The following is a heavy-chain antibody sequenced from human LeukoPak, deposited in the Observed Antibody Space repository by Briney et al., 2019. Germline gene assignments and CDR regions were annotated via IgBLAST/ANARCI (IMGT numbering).Heavy chain of an antibody. CDR1: GFTFDDYA. CDR2: ISWNSGSI. CDR3: AKDILDGDYANDAFDI. D-gene: IGHD4-17*01. J-gene: IGHJ3*02. V-gene: IGHV3-9*03. Sequence: PGRSLRLSCAASGFTFDDYAMHWARQAPGKGLEWVSGISWNSGSIGYADSVKGRFTISRDNAKNSLYLQMNSLRAEDMALYYCAKDILDGDYANDAFDIWGQGTMVTVSS.